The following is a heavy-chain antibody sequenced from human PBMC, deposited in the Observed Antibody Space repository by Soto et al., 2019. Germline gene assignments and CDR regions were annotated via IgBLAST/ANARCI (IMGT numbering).Heavy chain of an antibody. CDR3: VREALAEWERHFDY. Sequence: QVQLQESGPGLVKPSETLSLTCTVSGGSINSYYWSWVRQPPGKGLEWIGYISYSGHTNYNPSLQSRVTMSVETSKNQCSLKLRFVTAADTAVYDCVREALAEWERHFDYWGQGTLVTVSS. D-gene: IGHD1-26*01. J-gene: IGHJ4*02. CDR1: GGSINSYY. V-gene: IGHV4-59*01. CDR2: ISYSGHT.